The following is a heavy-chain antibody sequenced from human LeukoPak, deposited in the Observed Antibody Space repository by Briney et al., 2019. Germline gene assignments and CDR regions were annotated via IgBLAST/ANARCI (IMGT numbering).Heavy chain of an antibody. Sequence: GGSLRLSCAASGFTFSNYAMHWVRQAPGKGLEWVAVISCDGSNKYYADSVKGRFTISRDNSKNTLYLQMNSLRAEDTAVYYCASAGCSGGTCYSGGTPGYMDVWGKGTTVTVSS. CDR1: GFTFSNYA. D-gene: IGHD2-15*01. V-gene: IGHV3-30*04. CDR3: ASAGCSGGTCYSGGTPGYMDV. J-gene: IGHJ6*03. CDR2: ISCDGSNK.